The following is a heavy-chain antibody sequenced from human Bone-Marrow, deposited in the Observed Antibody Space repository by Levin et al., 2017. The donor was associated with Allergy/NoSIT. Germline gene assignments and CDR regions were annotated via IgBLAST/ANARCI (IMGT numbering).Heavy chain of an antibody. Sequence: PGGSLRLSCAASGFTFSSYAMSWVRQAPGKGLEWVSAISGSGGSTYYADSVKGRFTISRDNSKNTLYLQMNSLRAEDTAVYYCAKDWGVDTAMVTTPYYFDYWGQGTLVTVSS. V-gene: IGHV3-23*01. CDR1: GFTFSSYA. CDR2: ISGSGGST. CDR3: AKDWGVDTAMVTTPYYFDY. J-gene: IGHJ4*02. D-gene: IGHD5-18*01.